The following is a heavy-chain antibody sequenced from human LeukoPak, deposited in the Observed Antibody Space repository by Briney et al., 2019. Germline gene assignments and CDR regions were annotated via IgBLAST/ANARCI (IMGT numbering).Heavy chain of an antibody. CDR3: ASGETYYDFWSGYQGGAFDI. J-gene: IGHJ3*02. D-gene: IGHD3-3*01. CDR1: GGSISSYY. Sequence: SETLSLTCTVSGGSISSYYWSWIRQPAGKGLEWIGRIYTSGSTNYNPSLKSRVTMSVDTSKNQFSLKLSSVTAADTAVYYCASGETYYDFWSGYQGGAFDIWGQGTMVTVSS. CDR2: IYTSGST. V-gene: IGHV4-4*07.